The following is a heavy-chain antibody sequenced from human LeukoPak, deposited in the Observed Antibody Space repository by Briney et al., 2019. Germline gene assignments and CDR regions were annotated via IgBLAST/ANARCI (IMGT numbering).Heavy chain of an antibody. D-gene: IGHD6-13*01. CDR1: GGSFGGYY. CDR3: ARVAAAGTDPGAFDM. J-gene: IGHJ3*02. CDR2: INHSGNT. Sequence: PSETLSLTCAVYGGSFGGYYWSWIRQPPGEGLEWIGEINHSGNTNDNPSHKSRATISVDTSKNQFSLKLRSVTAADTAVYYCARVAAAGTDPGAFDMWGQGTMVTVSS. V-gene: IGHV4-34*04.